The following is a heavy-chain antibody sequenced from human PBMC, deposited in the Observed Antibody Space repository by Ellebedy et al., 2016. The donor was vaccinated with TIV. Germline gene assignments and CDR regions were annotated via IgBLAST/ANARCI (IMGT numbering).Heavy chain of an antibody. CDR1: GHSFTNRW. Sequence: GGSLRLSXKASGHSFTNRWIAWVRQMPGKGLECMGIIYTGDSDTRYSPSFQGHVTFSVDESINTAYLHWRSLKASDSAMYYCARHSKRGGDWGQGTLVTVSS. D-gene: IGHD3-16*01. CDR3: ARHSKRGGD. J-gene: IGHJ4*02. V-gene: IGHV5-51*01. CDR2: IYTGDSDT.